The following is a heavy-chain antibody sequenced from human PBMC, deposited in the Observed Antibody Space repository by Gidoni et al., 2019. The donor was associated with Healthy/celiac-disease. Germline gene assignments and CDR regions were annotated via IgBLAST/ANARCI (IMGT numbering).Heavy chain of an antibody. V-gene: IGHV3-30*04. CDR1: GLTFSSYA. D-gene: IGHD2-2*01. J-gene: IGHJ6*02. Sequence: QVQLVESGGGVVQPGRSLRLSCAASGLTFSSYALHWVRQAPGKGLEWVAVISYDGSNKYYADSVKGRFTISRDNSKNTLYLQMNSLRAEDTAVYYCARDGCSSTSCYGYYYYGMDVWGQGTTVTVSS. CDR3: ARDGCSSTSCYGYYYYGMDV. CDR2: ISYDGSNK.